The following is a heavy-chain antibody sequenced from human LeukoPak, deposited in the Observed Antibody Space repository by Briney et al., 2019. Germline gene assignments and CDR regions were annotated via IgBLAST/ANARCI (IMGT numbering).Heavy chain of an antibody. Sequence: SETLSLTCTVSGGSISSSSYYWGWIRQPPGKVLEWIGSIYYSGSTYHNPSLKSRVTISVDTSKNQFSLKLSSVTAADTAVYYCARALPSWELVLYFDYWGQGTLVTVSS. D-gene: IGHD1-26*01. V-gene: IGHV4-39*01. CDR2: IYYSGST. CDR1: GGSISSSSYY. CDR3: ARALPSWELVLYFDY. J-gene: IGHJ4*02.